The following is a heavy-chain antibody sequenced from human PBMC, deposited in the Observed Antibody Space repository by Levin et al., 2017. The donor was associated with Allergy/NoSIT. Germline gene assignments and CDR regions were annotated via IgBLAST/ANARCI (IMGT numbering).Heavy chain of an antibody. CDR2: IYYSGST. CDR1: GGSISSYY. Sequence: SQTLSLTCTVSGGSISSYYWSWIRQPPGKGLEWIGYIYYSGSTNYNPSLKSRVTISVDTSKSQFSLKLSSVSAADTAVYYCARASVAGIFSRWGQGTLVTVSS. J-gene: IGHJ4*02. CDR3: ARASVAGIFSR. D-gene: IGHD6-19*01. V-gene: IGHV4-59*01.